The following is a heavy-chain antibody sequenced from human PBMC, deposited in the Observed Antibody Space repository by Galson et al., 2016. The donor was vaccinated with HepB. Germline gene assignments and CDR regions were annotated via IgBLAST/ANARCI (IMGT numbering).Heavy chain of an antibody. CDR1: GASIISRDW. Sequence: ETLSLTCGVSGASIISRDWWTWVRQPPGKGLEWIGQVYHSGTTNYSPSLKSRATISVDNSKNQFSLVLSSVTAADTAVYYCARQYTGSHLDYWGRGALVTVSS. D-gene: IGHD1-26*01. CDR3: ARQYTGSHLDY. V-gene: IGHV4-4*02. CDR2: VYHSGTT. J-gene: IGHJ4*02.